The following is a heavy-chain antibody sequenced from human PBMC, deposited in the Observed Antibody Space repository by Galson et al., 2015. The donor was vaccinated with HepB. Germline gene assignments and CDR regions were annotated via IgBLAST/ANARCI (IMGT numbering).Heavy chain of an antibody. J-gene: IGHJ6*02. CDR1: GGTFSSYA. Sequence: SVKVSCKASGGTFSSYAISWVRQAPGQGLEWMGGIIPIFGTANYAQKFQGRVTITADESTSTAYMELSSLRSEDTAVYYCARGGAVAPTHYYYGMDVWGQGTTVTVSS. V-gene: IGHV1-69*13. D-gene: IGHD6-19*01. CDR3: ARGGAVAPTHYYYGMDV. CDR2: IIPIFGTA.